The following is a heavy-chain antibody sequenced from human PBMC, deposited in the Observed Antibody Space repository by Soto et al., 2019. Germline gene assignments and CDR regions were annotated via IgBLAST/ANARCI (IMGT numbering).Heavy chain of an antibody. V-gene: IGHV3-23*01. CDR2: ISPNGQGI. J-gene: IGHJ4*02. CDR1: GFTVTSNG. CDR3: ARESEDLTSNFDY. Sequence: EVKLLESGGGLVQPGGSLRLSCGVSGFTVTSNGVSWVRQAPGKGLEWVSAISPNGQGIWYADSVKGRFTISRDISRNTVFLQMNSLRAEDTAVYYCARESEDLTSNFDYWGQGTLVTVSS.